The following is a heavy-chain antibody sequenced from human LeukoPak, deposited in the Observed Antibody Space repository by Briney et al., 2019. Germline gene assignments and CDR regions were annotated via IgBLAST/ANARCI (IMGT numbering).Heavy chain of an antibody. V-gene: IGHV4-59*01. Sequence: SETLSLTCTVSGGSISSYYWSWIRQPPGKGLEWIGYIYYSGSTNYNPSLKSRVTISVDTSKNQFSLKLSSVTAADTAVYYCARVGYYDSSGYFDFVYFDYWGQGTLVTVSS. J-gene: IGHJ4*02. CDR3: ARVGYYDSSGYFDFVYFDY. D-gene: IGHD3-22*01. CDR2: IYYSGST. CDR1: GGSISSYY.